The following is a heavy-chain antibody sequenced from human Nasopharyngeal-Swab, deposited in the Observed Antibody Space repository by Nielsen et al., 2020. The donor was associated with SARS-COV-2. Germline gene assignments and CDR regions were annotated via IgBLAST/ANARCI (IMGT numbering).Heavy chain of an antibody. CDR2: ISGSGDISGSGGST. Sequence: GGSLRLSCAASGFTFDDYAMYWVRQAPGKGLEWVAAISGSGDISGSGGSTYYADSVKGRFTISRDNSKNTLSLQMNSLRAEDTALYYCAKDLRGPYFFWGQGTLVTVSS. J-gene: IGHJ4*02. D-gene: IGHD2/OR15-2a*01. CDR3: AKDLRGPYFF. V-gene: IGHV3-23*01. CDR1: GFTFDDYA.